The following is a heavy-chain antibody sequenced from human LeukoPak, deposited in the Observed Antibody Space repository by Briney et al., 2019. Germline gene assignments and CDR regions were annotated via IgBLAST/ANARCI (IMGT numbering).Heavy chain of an antibody. CDR3: ARAHPYCSGGSCYNQNRYYYYYMDV. J-gene: IGHJ6*03. V-gene: IGHV3-48*03. D-gene: IGHD2-15*01. Sequence: GGSLRLSCAASGFTFSSYEMNWVRQAPGKGLEWVSYISSSGSTIYYADSVKGRFTISRDNAKNSLYLQMDSLRAEDTAVYYCARAHPYCSGGSCYNQNRYYYYYMDVWGKGTTVTVSS. CDR1: GFTFSSYE. CDR2: ISSSGSTI.